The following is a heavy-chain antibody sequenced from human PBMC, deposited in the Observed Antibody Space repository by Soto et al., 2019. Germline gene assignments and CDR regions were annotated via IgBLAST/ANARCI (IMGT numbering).Heavy chain of an antibody. D-gene: IGHD2-2*01. V-gene: IGHV3-7*01. CDR1: GLAFSTHW. J-gene: IGHJ4*01. CDR3: ARPVRVCNSPGCAN. Sequence: EVQLVESGGGLVQPGGTLRLSCVVSGLAFSTHWMSWVRQAPGKGLEWVPNINQDGSESYYVDSVKGRFTISRDNAKNSLYLQLTSLRADEPAGYYLARPVRVCNSPGCANWGQGTLGTVSS. CDR2: INQDGSES.